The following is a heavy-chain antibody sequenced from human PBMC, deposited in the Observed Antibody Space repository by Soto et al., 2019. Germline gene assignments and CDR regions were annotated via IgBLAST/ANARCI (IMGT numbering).Heavy chain of an antibody. D-gene: IGHD6-13*01. CDR2: IYYSGST. J-gene: IGHJ5*02. Sequence: QLQLQESGPGLVKPSETLSLTCTVSGGSISSSSYYWGWIRQPPGKGLEWIGSIYYSGSTYYNPSLKSRVTISVDTSKNQFSLKLSSVTAADTAVYYCARSWSSWYWFDPWGQGTLVTVSS. CDR3: ARSWSSWYWFDP. V-gene: IGHV4-39*01. CDR1: GGSISSSSYY.